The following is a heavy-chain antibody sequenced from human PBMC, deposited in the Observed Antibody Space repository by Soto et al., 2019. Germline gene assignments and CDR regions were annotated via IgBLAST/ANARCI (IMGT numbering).Heavy chain of an antibody. CDR3: ARADPMTFGGVIAVFDY. CDR1: GGSICSGDYY. J-gene: IGHJ4*02. D-gene: IGHD3-16*02. Sequence: PSETLSLTCTVSGGSICSGDYYWSWIRQPPGKGLEWIGYIYYSGSTYYNPSLKSRVTISVDTSKNQFSLKLSSVTAADTAVYYCARADPMTFGGVIAVFDYWGQGTLVTVSS. V-gene: IGHV4-30-4*01. CDR2: IYYSGST.